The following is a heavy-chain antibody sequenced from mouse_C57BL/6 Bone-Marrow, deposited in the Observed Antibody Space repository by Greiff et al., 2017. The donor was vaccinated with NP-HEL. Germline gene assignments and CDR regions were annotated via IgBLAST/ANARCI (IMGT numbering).Heavy chain of an antibody. J-gene: IGHJ2*01. CDR1: GYSITSGYY. CDR2: ISYDGSN. CDR3: ARGALRPAAYY. V-gene: IGHV3-6*01. Sequence: EVKLQQSGPGLVKPSQSLSLTCSVTGYSITSGYYWNWIRQFPGNKLEWMGYISYDGSNNYNPSLKNRISITRDTSKNQFFLKLNSVTTEDTATYYCARGALRPAAYYWGQGTTLTVSS.